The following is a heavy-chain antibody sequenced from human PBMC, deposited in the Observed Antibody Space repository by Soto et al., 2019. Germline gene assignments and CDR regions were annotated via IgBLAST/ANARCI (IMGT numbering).Heavy chain of an antibody. Sequence: AASVKVSCKASGYTFTSYGISWVRQAPGQGLEWMGWISAYNGNTNYAQKLQGRVTMTTDTSTSTAYMELRSLRSDDTAVYYRARNNSSSWYYYYYGMDVWGQGTTVTVSS. D-gene: IGHD6-13*01. CDR2: ISAYNGNT. J-gene: IGHJ6*02. CDR3: ARNNSSSWYYYYYGMDV. CDR1: GYTFTSYG. V-gene: IGHV1-18*04.